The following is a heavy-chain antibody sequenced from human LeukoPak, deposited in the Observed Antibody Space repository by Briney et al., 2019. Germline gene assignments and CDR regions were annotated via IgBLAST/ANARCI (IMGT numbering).Heavy chain of an antibody. V-gene: IGHV3-7*01. D-gene: IGHD5-24*01. J-gene: IGHJ4*02. Sequence: GGSLRLSCAASGFTFSDYYMSWIRQAPGKGLEWVANIKQDGSEKYYVDSVKGRFTISRDNAKNSLYLQMNSLRAEDTAVYYCARSRMANFDYWGQGTLVTVSS. CDR1: GFTFSDYY. CDR2: IKQDGSEK. CDR3: ARSRMANFDY.